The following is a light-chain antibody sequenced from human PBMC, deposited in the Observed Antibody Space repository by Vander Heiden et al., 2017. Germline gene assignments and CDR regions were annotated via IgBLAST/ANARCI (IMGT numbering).Light chain of an antibody. Sequence: DIMITPSPATLSASLGERATLTCRASQSVSSNLAWYQQKPGQAPRLLIYGASTRATGIPARFSGSGSGTEFTLTISSLQSEDFAVYYCQQYNNWSYTFGQGTKLEIK. V-gene: IGKV3-15*01. CDR3: QQYNNWSYT. CDR1: QSVSSN. CDR2: GAS. J-gene: IGKJ2*01.